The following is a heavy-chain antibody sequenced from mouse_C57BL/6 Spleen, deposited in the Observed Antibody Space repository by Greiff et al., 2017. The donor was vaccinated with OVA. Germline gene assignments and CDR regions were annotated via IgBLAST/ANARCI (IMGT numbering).Heavy chain of an antibody. J-gene: IGHJ2*01. D-gene: IGHD1-1*01. CDR3: ARRSGRITKVVTTGYFDY. CDR2: IYPGSGST. Sequence: VQLQQSGAELVKPGASVKMSCKASGYTFTSYWITWVKQRPGQGLEWIGDIYPGSGSTKYNEKFKSKATLTVDPSSSTDYMQLSSLTSEYSAFYYLARRSGRITKVVTTGYFDYWGQGTTLTVSS. V-gene: IGHV1-55*01. CDR1: GYTFTSYW.